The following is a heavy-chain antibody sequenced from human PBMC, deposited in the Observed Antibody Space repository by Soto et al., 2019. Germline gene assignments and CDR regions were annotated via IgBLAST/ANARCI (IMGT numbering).Heavy chain of an antibody. CDR1: GYTFTGNY. CDR3: ARVIVVEPAAEDYYYYYYRMDV. Sequence: ASVKVSCKASGYTFTGNYMHWVRQAPGQGLEWMGWINPNSGGTKYAQKFQGRVTMTRDTSISTAYMELSRLRSDDTAVYYCARVIVVEPAAEDYYYYYYRMDVWGQGTTVTVSS. CDR2: INPNSGGT. J-gene: IGHJ6*02. D-gene: IGHD2-2*01. V-gene: IGHV1-2*02.